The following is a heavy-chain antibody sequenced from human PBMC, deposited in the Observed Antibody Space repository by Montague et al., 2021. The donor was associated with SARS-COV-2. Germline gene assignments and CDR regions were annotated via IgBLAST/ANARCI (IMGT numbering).Heavy chain of an antibody. CDR2: INHSGST. Sequence: SETLSLTCGVYGGSFSGYYWSWIRQPPGKGLQWIGGINHSGSTNXXSSLNSRGTISLDTSKNQFSLKLTSVSAADTAVYYCARGLGRPGTIFGVALYWGQGTLVTASS. CDR3: ARGLGRPGTIFGVALY. D-gene: IGHD3-3*01. CDR1: GGSFSGYY. V-gene: IGHV4-34*01. J-gene: IGHJ4*02.